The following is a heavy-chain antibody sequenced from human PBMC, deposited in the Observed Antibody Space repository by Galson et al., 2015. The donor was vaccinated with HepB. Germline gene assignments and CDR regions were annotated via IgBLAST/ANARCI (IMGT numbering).Heavy chain of an antibody. Sequence: SLRLSCAASGFTFDSYAMSWVRQAPGKGLEWVSGISVTSITTNYVHSVEGRFTVSRDNSQNMLYLQMNSLRAEDTALYFCAKLRSPGGAYPRDAFDFWGPGTMVTVSS. CDR3: AKLRSPGGAYPRDAFDF. CDR2: ISVTSITT. D-gene: IGHD2-8*02. CDR1: GFTFDSYA. V-gene: IGHV3-23*01. J-gene: IGHJ3*01.